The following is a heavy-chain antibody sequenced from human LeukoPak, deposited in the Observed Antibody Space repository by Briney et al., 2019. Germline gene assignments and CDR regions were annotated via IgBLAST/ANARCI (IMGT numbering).Heavy chain of an antibody. Sequence: GGSLRLSCAASGFTFSGSAMHRVRQASGKGLEWVGRIRSKANSYATAYAASVKGRFTISRDDSKNTAYLQMNSLKTEDTAVYYCTSRGIAVAGTFDYWGQGTLVTVSS. V-gene: IGHV3-73*01. D-gene: IGHD6-19*01. J-gene: IGHJ4*02. CDR2: IRSKANSYAT. CDR1: GFTFSGSA. CDR3: TSRGIAVAGTFDY.